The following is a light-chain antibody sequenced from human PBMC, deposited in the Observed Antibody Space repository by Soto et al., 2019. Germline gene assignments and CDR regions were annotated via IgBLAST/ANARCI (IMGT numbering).Light chain of an antibody. CDR2: ANI. V-gene: IGLV1-40*01. CDR1: GSNIGAGYD. J-gene: IGLJ1*01. Sequence: QTEVTQPPSVSGAPGQRVTISCTGSGSNIGAGYDVHWYQQLPGTAPKLLIFANINRPSGVPDRFSGSKSGTSASLAITGLRAEDEADYYCQSYDSSPSGYVFGTGTKLTVL. CDR3: QSYDSSPSGYV.